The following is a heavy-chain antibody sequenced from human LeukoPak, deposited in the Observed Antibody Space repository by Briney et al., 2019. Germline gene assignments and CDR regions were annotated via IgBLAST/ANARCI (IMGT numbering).Heavy chain of an antibody. CDR1: GFTFTSYW. V-gene: IGHV3-74*01. J-gene: IGHJ6*02. CDR2: VNSDGSST. CDR3: ARGRYYGMDV. Sequence: QAGGSLRLSCAASGFTFTSYWMHWVRQAPGKGLVGVSRVNSDGSSTTYADSVKGRFTISRDNAKNTLYLQMNSLRAEDTAVYYCARGRYYGMDVWGQGTTVTVSS.